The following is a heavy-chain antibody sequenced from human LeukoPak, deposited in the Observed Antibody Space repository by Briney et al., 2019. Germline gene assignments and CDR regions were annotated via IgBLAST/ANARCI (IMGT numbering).Heavy chain of an antibody. CDR2: ISWDGGST. Sequence: QTGGSLRLSCAASGFTFDDYAMHWVRQAPGKGLEWVSLISWDGGSTYYADSVKGRFTISRDNSKNSLYLQMNSLRAEDTALYSCAKDRSYDNNGYYDYWGQGTLVTVSS. CDR1: GFTFDDYA. CDR3: AKDRSYDNNGYYDY. J-gene: IGHJ4*02. V-gene: IGHV3-43D*04. D-gene: IGHD3-22*01.